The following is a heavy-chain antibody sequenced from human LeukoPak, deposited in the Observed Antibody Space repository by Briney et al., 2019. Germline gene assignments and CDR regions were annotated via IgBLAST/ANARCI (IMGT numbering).Heavy chain of an antibody. CDR1: GCTFTGYY. J-gene: IGHJ4*02. CDR2: INPNSGGT. CDR3: ARDLIVGYSSSSDY. D-gene: IGHD6-6*01. V-gene: IGHV1-2*02. Sequence: ASVKVSCKASGCTFTGYYMHWVRQAPGQGLEWMGWINPNSGGTNYAQKFQGRVTMTRDTSISTAYMELSRLRSDDTAVYYCARDLIVGYSSSSDYWGQGTLVTVSS.